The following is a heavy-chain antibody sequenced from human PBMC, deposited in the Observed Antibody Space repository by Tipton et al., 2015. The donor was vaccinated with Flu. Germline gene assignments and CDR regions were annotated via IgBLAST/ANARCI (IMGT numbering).Heavy chain of an antibody. Sequence: VQLVQSGAEVNKPGESLKISCEVSGYTFRSFWIGWVRQKPGKGLEWMGIIYPDDSDISYGPSFQGQVTISADKSISTAYLQWSSLKASDTAMYYCVRHGSTIGEFDYWGQGSLVTVSS. D-gene: IGHD3-16*01. V-gene: IGHV5-51*01. J-gene: IGHJ4*02. CDR3: VRHGSTIGEFDY. CDR1: GYTFRSFW. CDR2: IYPDDSDI.